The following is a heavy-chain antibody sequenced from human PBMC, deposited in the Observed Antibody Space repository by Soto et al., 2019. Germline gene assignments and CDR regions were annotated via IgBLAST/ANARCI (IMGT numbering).Heavy chain of an antibody. CDR1: GGSISSSSYY. CDR3: ARHGLVKAAAEKRWFDP. D-gene: IGHD6-13*01. CDR2: IYYSGST. J-gene: IGHJ5*02. Sequence: PSETLSLTCTVSGGSISSSSYYWGWIRQPPGRGLEWIGSIYYSGSTYYNPSLKSRVTISVDTSKNQFSLKLSSVTAADTAVYYCARHGLVKAAAEKRWFDPWGQGTLVTVSS. V-gene: IGHV4-39*01.